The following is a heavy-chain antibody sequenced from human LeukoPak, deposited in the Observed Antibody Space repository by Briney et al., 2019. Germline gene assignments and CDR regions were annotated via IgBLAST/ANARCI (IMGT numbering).Heavy chain of an antibody. Sequence: GASVKVSCKGSGYTFTDYYLHWVRQAPGQGLEWVGYINPRDGGTSSPQNFRGGVTMTTDASSSTAYMELSRLTSDDTAIYYCAREGNGLLSKDLDYWGQGTLVTVSS. J-gene: IGHJ4*02. D-gene: IGHD2-15*01. V-gene: IGHV1-2*02. CDR1: GYTFTDYY. CDR3: AREGNGLLSKDLDY. CDR2: INPRDGGT.